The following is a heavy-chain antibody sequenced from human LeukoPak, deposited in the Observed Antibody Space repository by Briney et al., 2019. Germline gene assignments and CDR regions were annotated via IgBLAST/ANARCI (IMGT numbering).Heavy chain of an antibody. Sequence: GGSLRLSCAASGFTFSSYGMHWVRQAPGKGLEWVAFIRYDGSNKYYADSVKGRFTISRDNSKNTLYLQMNSLRAEDTAVYYCAKKAESGWYKSYYYYYMDVWGKGTTVTVSS. D-gene: IGHD6-19*01. CDR3: AKKAESGWYKSYYYYYMDV. V-gene: IGHV3-30*02. CDR2: IRYDGSNK. CDR1: GFTFSSYG. J-gene: IGHJ6*03.